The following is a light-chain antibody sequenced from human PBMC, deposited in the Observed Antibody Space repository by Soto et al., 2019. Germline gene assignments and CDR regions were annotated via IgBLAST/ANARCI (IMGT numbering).Light chain of an antibody. J-gene: IGKJ1*01. Sequence: EIVLTQSPGTLSLSPGERATLYCRSSQSVSSNDLAWYQQKPCQATRPLIYGASSRATGIPDRFSGSGAGTDFTLTISRLESEDFAVYYCQQYGSSPVTFGQGTQVEIK. V-gene: IGKV3-20*01. CDR1: QSVSSND. CDR2: GAS. CDR3: QQYGSSPVT.